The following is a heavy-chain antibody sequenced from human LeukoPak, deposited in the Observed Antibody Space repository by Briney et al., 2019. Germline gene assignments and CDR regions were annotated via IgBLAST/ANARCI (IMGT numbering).Heavy chain of an antibody. Sequence: GGSLRLACAASGFTSSSYSMNWVRQAPGKGLEWASVIYSGGTTYYAASVKGRFTISRDNSKNTVYLQMNSLRAEDTAVYYCARDIAATATGWFDPWGQGTLVTVSS. CDR2: IYSGGTT. D-gene: IGHD6-13*01. V-gene: IGHV3-66*01. J-gene: IGHJ5*02. CDR1: GFTSSSYS. CDR3: ARDIAATATGWFDP.